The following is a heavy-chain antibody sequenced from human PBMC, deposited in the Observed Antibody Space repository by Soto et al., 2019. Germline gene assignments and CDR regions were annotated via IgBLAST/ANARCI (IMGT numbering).Heavy chain of an antibody. Sequence: GGSLRLSCAASGFTFNTYGMRWVRQAPGKGLEWVSSITDSGRSTYYADSVKGRFTISRDNSKNTLSLQMNSLRAEDTAVYYCTKGGDYYVDYWGQGTLVTVSS. V-gene: IGHV3-23*01. CDR2: ITDSGRST. CDR3: TKGGDYYVDY. D-gene: IGHD7-27*01. J-gene: IGHJ4*02. CDR1: GFTFNTYG.